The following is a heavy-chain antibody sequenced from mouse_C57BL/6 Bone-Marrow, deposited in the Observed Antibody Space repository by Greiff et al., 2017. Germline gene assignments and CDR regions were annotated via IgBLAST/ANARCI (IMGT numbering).Heavy chain of an antibody. CDR3: ARPPDYYGSSYYARDY. CDR1: GYTFTDYY. Sequence: QVQLQQSGAELVRPGASVKLSCKASGYTFTDYYINWVKQRPGQGLEWIARIYPGSGNTYYNEKFKGKATLTAEKSSSTAYMQLSSLTSEDSAVYFCARPPDYYGSSYYARDYWGQGTSVTVSS. V-gene: IGHV1-76*01. J-gene: IGHJ4*01. CDR2: IYPGSGNT. D-gene: IGHD1-1*01.